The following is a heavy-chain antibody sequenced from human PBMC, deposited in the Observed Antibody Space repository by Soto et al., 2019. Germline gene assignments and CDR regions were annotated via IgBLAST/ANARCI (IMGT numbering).Heavy chain of an antibody. CDR2: VWYDGSNK. CDR1: GFTFSSYG. D-gene: IGHD4-17*01. Sequence: PGGSLRLSCAASGFTFSSYGMHWVRQAPGKGLEWVPVVWYDGSNKYYADSVKGRFTISRDNSKNTLYLQMNSLRAEDTAVYYCARSHGDYLAFDIWGQGTMVTVSS. V-gene: IGHV3-33*01. CDR3: ARSHGDYLAFDI. J-gene: IGHJ3*02.